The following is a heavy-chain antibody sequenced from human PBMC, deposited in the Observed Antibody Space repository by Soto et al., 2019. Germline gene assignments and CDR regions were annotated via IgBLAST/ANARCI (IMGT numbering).Heavy chain of an antibody. V-gene: IGHV1-58*01. J-gene: IGHJ5*02. CDR2: IVVGSGNT. CDR3: AADQFLRGLPSYNWFDP. CDR1: GFTFTSSA. D-gene: IGHD1-26*01. Sequence: SVKVSCKASGFTFTSSAVQWVRQARGQCLEWIGWIVVGSGNTNYAQKFQERVTITRDMSTSTAYMELSSLRSEDTAVYYCAADQFLRGLPSYNWFDPWGQGTLVTVSS.